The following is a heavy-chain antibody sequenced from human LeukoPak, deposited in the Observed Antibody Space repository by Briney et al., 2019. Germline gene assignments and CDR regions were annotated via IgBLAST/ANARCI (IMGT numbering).Heavy chain of an antibody. D-gene: IGHD2-21*02. J-gene: IGHJ6*03. CDR3: AKEGDVVVTAPYYMDV. V-gene: IGHV3-23*01. CDR1: GFTFSTYA. Sequence: QPGGSLRLSCAASGFTFSTYAMSWVRQAPGKGLEWVSSVSGSGGNTHYADSVKGRFTISRDNSKNTLSLQMNSLRAEDTAVYYCAKEGDVVVTAPYYMDVWGKGTTVTVSS. CDR2: VSGSGGNT.